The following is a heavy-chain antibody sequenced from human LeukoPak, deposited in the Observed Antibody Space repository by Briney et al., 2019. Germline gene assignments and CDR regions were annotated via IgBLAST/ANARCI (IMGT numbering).Heavy chain of an antibody. J-gene: IGHJ4*02. CDR2: IKQDGSEK. V-gene: IGHV3-7*01. D-gene: IGHD3-3*01. CDR3: ARAPRITIFGVVIRGVSFGY. CDR1: GFTFSSYW. Sequence: GGSLSLSCAASGFTFSSYWMSWVRQAPGKGLEWVANIKQDGSEKYYVVSVKGRFTISRDNAKNSLYLHMNRLRAEPRAVYDCARAPRITIFGVVIRGVSFGYWGQGTLVTV.